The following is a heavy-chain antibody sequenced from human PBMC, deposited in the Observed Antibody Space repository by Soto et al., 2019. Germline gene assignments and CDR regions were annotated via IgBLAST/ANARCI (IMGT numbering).Heavy chain of an antibody. Sequence: QVQLQESGPGLVKPSVTLSLTCTVSGASLNSDYWSWIRQSPGKGLEWIGYIYHMGGTDYNPSLKSRVTISIDKSKNQFSLNLRSVTAADTAVYFCARFTYKSGFNWFDPWGQGTQVTVSS. CDR3: ARFTYKSGFNWFDP. V-gene: IGHV4-59*03. J-gene: IGHJ5*02. CDR2: IYHMGGT. CDR1: GASLNSDY. D-gene: IGHD5-12*01.